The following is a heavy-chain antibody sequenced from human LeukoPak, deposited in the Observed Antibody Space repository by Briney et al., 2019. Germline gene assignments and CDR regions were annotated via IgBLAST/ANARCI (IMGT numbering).Heavy chain of an antibody. CDR2: IQYDGSKK. J-gene: IGHJ4*02. V-gene: IGHV3-30*02. CDR3: VRERFHGSGAPKFDF. CDR1: GFTFSSNG. D-gene: IGHD3-10*01. Sequence: GGSLRLSRVASGFTFSSNGMHWVRQAPGKGLEWVTFIQYDGSKKYYADSVKGRFTISRDNSKNTLYLEMNSLRAEDTAVYYCVRERFHGSGAPKFDFWGQGTLVTVSS.